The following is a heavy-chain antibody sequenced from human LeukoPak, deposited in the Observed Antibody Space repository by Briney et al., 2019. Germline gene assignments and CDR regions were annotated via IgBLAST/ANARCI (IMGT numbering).Heavy chain of an antibody. CDR3: AKDQTAMVTCYLDY. CDR2: ISGSGGST. CDR1: GFTFSSYA. J-gene: IGHJ4*02. D-gene: IGHD5-18*01. Sequence: GGSLRLSCAASGFTFSSYAMSWVRQAPGKGLEWVSAISGSGGSTYYADSVKGRFTISRDNSKNTLYLQMNSLRAEDTAVYYCAKDQTAMVTCYLDYWGQGTLVTVSS. V-gene: IGHV3-23*01.